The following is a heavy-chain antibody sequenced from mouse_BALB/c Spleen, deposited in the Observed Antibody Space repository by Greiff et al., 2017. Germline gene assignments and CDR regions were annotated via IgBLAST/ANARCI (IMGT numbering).Heavy chain of an antibody. CDR3: NARGNYDAMDY. CDR1: GFNIKDYY. V-gene: IGHV14-4*02. D-gene: IGHD2-1*01. Sequence: VQLQQSGAELVRSGASVKLSCTASGFNIKDYYMHWVKQRPEQGLEWIGWIDPENGDTEYAPKFQGKATMTADTSSNTAYLQLSSLTSEDTAVYYCNARGNYDAMDYWGQGTSVTVSS. J-gene: IGHJ4*01. CDR2: IDPENGDT.